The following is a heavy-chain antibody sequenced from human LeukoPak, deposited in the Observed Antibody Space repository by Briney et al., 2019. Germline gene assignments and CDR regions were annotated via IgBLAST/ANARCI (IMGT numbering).Heavy chain of an antibody. V-gene: IGHV1-18*01. D-gene: IGHD3-22*01. CDR1: DYTFTNYG. Sequence: ASVKVSCKASDYTFTNYGISWVRQAPGHGLEWMGWISAYNGNTNQAQKLQGRVTMTTDTSTRTAYMELRSLRSDDTAVYYCARDYYDSSGYYYVFAYWGQGTLVTVSS. CDR3: ARDYYDSSGYYYVFAY. J-gene: IGHJ4*02. CDR2: ISAYNGNT.